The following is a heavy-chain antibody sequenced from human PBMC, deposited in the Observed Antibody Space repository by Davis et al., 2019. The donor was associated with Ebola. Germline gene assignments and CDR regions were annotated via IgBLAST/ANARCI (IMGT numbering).Heavy chain of an antibody. Sequence: GESLKISCAASGFTFSSYAMSWVRQAPGKGLEWVSYISSSGSTIYYADSVKGRFTISRDNAKNSLYLQMNSLRAEDTAVYYCARGRFTSGHSCYSDYWGQGTLVTVSS. CDR2: ISSSGSTI. V-gene: IGHV3-48*04. CDR1: GFTFSSYA. J-gene: IGHJ4*02. CDR3: ARGRFTSGHSCYSDY. D-gene: IGHD2-15*01.